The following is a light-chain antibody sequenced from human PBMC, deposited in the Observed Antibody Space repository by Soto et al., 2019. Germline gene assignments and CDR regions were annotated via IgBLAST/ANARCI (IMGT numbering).Light chain of an antibody. V-gene: IGKV3-11*01. CDR1: QSISNS. J-gene: IGKJ5*01. CDR3: QQRSKWPIT. CDR2: DAS. Sequence: EIVLTQSPATLSLSPWGRATLSCRASQSISNSLAWYQQKTGQAPRLLISDASDRATGIPARFSGSGSGTDFTLTISSLEPEDFAVYYCQQRSKWPITFGQGTRLEIK.